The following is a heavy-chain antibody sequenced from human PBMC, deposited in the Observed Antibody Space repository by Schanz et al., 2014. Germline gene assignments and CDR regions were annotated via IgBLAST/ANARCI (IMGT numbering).Heavy chain of an antibody. Sequence: EVRLLESGGGLVQPGGSLRLSCVGSGFTFGSYAMNWVRQAPGKGLEWVSGINTSGGSRYYAESVKGRFTISRDNAKNSLYLEMTSLRGEDTAVYYCARENLNWEAFDIWGQGTVVTVSS. J-gene: IGHJ3*02. V-gene: IGHV3-23*01. CDR2: INTSGGSR. CDR1: GFTFGSYA. D-gene: IGHD7-27*01. CDR3: ARENLNWEAFDI.